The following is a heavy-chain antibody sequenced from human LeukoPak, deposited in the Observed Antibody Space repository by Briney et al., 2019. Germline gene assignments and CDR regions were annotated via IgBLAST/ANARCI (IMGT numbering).Heavy chain of an antibody. J-gene: IGHJ4*02. V-gene: IGHV3-23*01. Sequence: PGGSLRLSCGASGFTFSSHAMSWVRQAPGKGLEWVSAVSGSGGSTKYADPVKGRFTISRDNSKNTLYLQMNSLRVEDTAVYYCAKDGFGSGGIDLLRLAYWGRGTLVTVSS. D-gene: IGHD2-15*01. CDR2: VSGSGGST. CDR1: GFTFSSHA. CDR3: AKDGFGSGGIDLLRLAY.